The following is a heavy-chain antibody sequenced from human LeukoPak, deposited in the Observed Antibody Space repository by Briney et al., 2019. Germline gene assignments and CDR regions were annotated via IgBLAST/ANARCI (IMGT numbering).Heavy chain of an antibody. CDR2: ISSSSSYI. CDR3: ARGSGSYFVSSEEDFDY. V-gene: IGHV3-21*01. CDR1: GFTFSSYS. J-gene: IGHJ4*02. Sequence: YPGGSLRLSCAASGFTFSSYSMNWVRQAPGKGLEWVSSISSSSSYIYYADSVKGRFTISRDIAKNSLYLQMNSLRAEDTAVYYCARGSGSYFVSSEEDFDYWGQGTLVTVSS. D-gene: IGHD3-10*01.